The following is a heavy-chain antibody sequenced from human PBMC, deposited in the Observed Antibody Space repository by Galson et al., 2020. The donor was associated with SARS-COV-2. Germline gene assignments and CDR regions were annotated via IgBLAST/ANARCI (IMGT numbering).Heavy chain of an antibody. V-gene: IGHV4-39*01. J-gene: IGHJ6*02. Sequence: SQTLSLTCTVSGGSISSSSYYWGWIRQPPGKGLEWIGSIYYSGSTYYNPSLKSRVTISVDTSKNQFSLKLSSVTAADPAVYYCARLSPLEGAGSYSAVYYFYGMDVWGQGTTVTVSS. CDR3: ARLSPLEGAGSYSAVYYFYGMDV. CDR1: GGSISSSSYY. D-gene: IGHD3-10*01. CDR2: IYYSGST.